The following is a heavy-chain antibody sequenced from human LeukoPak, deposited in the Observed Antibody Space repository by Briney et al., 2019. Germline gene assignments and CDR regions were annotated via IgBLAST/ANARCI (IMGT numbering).Heavy chain of an antibody. Sequence: ASVKASSKASGYTFTRYYMHWVRQAPGQGLEWRGIINPSGGSTSYAQKFQGRVTMTRDTSTSTVYMELSSLRSEDTAVYYCARDFPAAGDFDYWGQGTLVTVSS. CDR3: ARDFPAAGDFDY. CDR1: GYTFTRYY. D-gene: IGHD6-13*01. J-gene: IGHJ4*02. V-gene: IGHV1-46*01. CDR2: INPSGGST.